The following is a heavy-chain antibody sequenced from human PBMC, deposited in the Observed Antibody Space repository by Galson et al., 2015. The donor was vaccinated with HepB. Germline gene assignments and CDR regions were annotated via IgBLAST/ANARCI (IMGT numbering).Heavy chain of an antibody. D-gene: IGHD3-10*01. Sequence: VKVSCKASAYTFTNYYIHWVRQAPGQGLEWMGWINPDSGGTNYAQKFQGRISMTRDMSISTAYMGLYSLTSDDTAVYYCARAVITDFDFWGQGTLVTISS. CDR3: ARAVITDFDF. CDR2: INPDSGGT. CDR1: AYTFTNYY. J-gene: IGHJ4*02. V-gene: IGHV1-2*02.